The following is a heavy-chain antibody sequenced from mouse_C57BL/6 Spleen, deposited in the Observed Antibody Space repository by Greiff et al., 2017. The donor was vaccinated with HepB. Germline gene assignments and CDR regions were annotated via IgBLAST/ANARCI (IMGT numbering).Heavy chain of an antibody. D-gene: IGHD2-5*01. CDR2: IYPGSGST. Sequence: VQLQHPGAELVKPGASVKMSCKASGYTFTSYWITWVKQRPGQGLEWIGDIYPGSGSTNYNEKFKSKATLTVDTSSSTAYMQLSSLTSEDSAVYYCARGDYSNYVSYAMDYWGQGTSVTVSS. CDR3: ARGDYSNYVSYAMDY. V-gene: IGHV1-55*01. J-gene: IGHJ4*01. CDR1: GYTFTSYW.